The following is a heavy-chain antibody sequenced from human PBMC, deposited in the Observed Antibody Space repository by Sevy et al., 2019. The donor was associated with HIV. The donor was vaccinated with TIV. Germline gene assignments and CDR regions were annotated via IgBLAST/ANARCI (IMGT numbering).Heavy chain of an antibody. J-gene: IGHJ6*03. CDR1: GFIFSDYP. CDR2: ISSPGGTI. CDR3: AREGGELVMDV. Sequence: GGSLRLSCTASGFIFSDYPMNWIRQAPGKGLEWVSYISSPGGTIYYADSLKGRFTISRENTKNSLLLQMNSLKPEDTAIYYCAREGGELVMDVWGKGTTVTVSS. D-gene: IGHD3-16*01. V-gene: IGHV3-11*04.